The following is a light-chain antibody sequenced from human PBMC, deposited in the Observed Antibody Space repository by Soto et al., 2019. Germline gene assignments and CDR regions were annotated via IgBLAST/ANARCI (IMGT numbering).Light chain of an antibody. CDR3: SVWDDRLGAVI. V-gene: IGLV1-44*01. CDR2: RYN. CDR1: SSNIGKNS. J-gene: IGLJ2*01. Sequence: QSVVTQPPSASGTPGQRVTISCSGSSSNIGKNSVNWYHQFPGRAPKLLIYRYNQRPSGVPDRFSGSRSGTSASLAISGLQSEDEADYYCSVWDDRLGAVIFGGGTKLTVL.